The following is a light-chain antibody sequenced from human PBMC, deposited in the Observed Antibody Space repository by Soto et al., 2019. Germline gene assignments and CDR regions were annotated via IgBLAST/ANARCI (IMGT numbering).Light chain of an antibody. CDR1: QRMNTY. Sequence: DIEMTQSPSSLAASVGDRVTVTCRASQRMNTYLNWYRQKPGKAPELLIYAASSLQSGVPSRFSGGGSGTDFTLTISTLQPEDFATYYCQQSYISPPTFGPGTKVDIK. CDR3: QQSYISPPT. CDR2: AAS. V-gene: IGKV1-39*01. J-gene: IGKJ3*01.